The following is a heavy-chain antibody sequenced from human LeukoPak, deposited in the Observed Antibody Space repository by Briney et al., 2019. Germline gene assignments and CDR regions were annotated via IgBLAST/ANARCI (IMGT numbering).Heavy chain of an antibody. V-gene: IGHV5-51*01. CDR1: GYSFTSYW. Sequence: GESLKISCKGSGYSFTSYWIGWVRQMPGKGLEWMGIVYPGDSDTRYSPSFQGQVTISADKSISTAYLQWSSLKASDTAMYYCTRRSRFSGSNTDYWGQGTLVTVSS. CDR3: TRRSRFSGSNTDY. J-gene: IGHJ4*02. CDR2: VYPGDSDT. D-gene: IGHD6-19*01.